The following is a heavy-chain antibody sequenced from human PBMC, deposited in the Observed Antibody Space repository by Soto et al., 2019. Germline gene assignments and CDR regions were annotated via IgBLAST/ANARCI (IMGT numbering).Heavy chain of an antibody. CDR2: IYYSGST. CDR3: AVTQTYYYGSGSYYNVGWFDP. J-gene: IGHJ5*02. Sequence: PSETLSLTCTVSGGSISSYYWSWIRQPPGKGLEWIGYIYYSGSTNYNPSLKSRVTISVDTSKNQFSLKLSSVTAADTAVYYCAVTQTYYYGSGSYYNVGWFDPWGQGTLVTVSS. D-gene: IGHD3-10*01. CDR1: GGSISSYY. V-gene: IGHV4-59*01.